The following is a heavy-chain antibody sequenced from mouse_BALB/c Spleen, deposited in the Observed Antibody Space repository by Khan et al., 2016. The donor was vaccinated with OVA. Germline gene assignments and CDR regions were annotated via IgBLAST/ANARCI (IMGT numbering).Heavy chain of an antibody. CDR1: GYTFTDYA. Sequence: QVQLKQSGPELVRPGVSVKISCKGSGYTFTDYAMYWVKQSHAESLEWIGLISTYSGNTNYNQKFKGKATMTVDKSSTTAYMELARLTSEDSAIYDCARPAYDGYYDYWGQGTTLTVSS. D-gene: IGHD2-3*01. V-gene: IGHV1S137*01. CDR2: ISTYSGNT. CDR3: ARPAYDGYYDY. J-gene: IGHJ2*01.